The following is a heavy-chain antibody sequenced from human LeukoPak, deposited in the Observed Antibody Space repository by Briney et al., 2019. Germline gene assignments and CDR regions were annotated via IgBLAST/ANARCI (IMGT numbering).Heavy chain of an antibody. Sequence: TGGSLRLSCAASGFTFSGYSMNWVRQAPGKGLEWVSSISSSSSYIYYADSVKGRFTISRDNAKNSLYLQMNSLRAEDTAVYYCARAVGSTSCYVFWGQGTLVTVSS. D-gene: IGHD2-2*01. V-gene: IGHV3-21*01. J-gene: IGHJ4*02. CDR3: ARAVGSTSCYVF. CDR1: GFTFSGYS. CDR2: ISSSSSYI.